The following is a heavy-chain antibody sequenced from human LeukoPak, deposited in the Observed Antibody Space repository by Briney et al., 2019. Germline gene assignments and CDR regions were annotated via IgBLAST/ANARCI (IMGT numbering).Heavy chain of an antibody. D-gene: IGHD6-6*01. J-gene: IGHJ4*02. CDR3: TRVYDGAPSIAARQFDY. CDR1: GFTFGDYA. CDR2: IRSKAYGGTT. Sequence: PGGSLRLSCTASGFTFGDYAMSWVRQAPGKGLEWVGFIRSKAYGGTTEYAASVKGRFTISRDDSKSIAYLQMNSLKTEDTAVYYCTRVYDGAPSIAARQFDYWGQGTLVTVSS. V-gene: IGHV3-49*04.